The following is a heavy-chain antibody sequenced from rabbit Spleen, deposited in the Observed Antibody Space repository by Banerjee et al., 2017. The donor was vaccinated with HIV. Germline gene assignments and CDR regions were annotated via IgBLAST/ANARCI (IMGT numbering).Heavy chain of an antibody. D-gene: IGHD6-1*01. CDR3: GRDSPSLAYAFDL. V-gene: IGHV1S43*01. Sequence: QQQLEESGGGLVKPGGTLTLTCKASGIDFNSYYYMCWVRQAPGKGLELIACIVLGSGNTHYASWVNGRFTISRSTSLYTVDLTMTSLTAADTATYFCGRDSPSLAYAFDLWGPGTLVTVS. J-gene: IGHJ4*01. CDR2: IVLGSGNT. CDR1: GIDFNSYYY.